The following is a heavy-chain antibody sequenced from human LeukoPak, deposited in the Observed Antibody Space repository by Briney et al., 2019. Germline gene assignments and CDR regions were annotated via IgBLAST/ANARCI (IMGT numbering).Heavy chain of an antibody. V-gene: IGHV1-58*02. D-gene: IGHD5-24*01. CDR1: GFTFTSSA. J-gene: IGHJ4*02. Sequence: SVKVSCKASGFTFTSSAMQWVTQARGQRLEGIGWMVVGCGNTNYAQKFQGRVTITTDESTRTAYMELSSLRSADTAVYYCARELRRDGPIDDLGYFDYWGQGTLVTVSS. CDR3: ARELRRDGPIDDLGYFDY. CDR2: MVVGCGNT.